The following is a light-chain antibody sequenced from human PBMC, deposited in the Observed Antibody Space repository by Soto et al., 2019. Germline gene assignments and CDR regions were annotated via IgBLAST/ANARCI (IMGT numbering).Light chain of an antibody. V-gene: IGKV3-15*01. J-gene: IGKJ4*01. CDR1: QSVSSN. CDR2: DAS. Sequence: EIVMTQSPATLSVSPGERATLSCRASQSVSSNLVWYQQKPGQAPRLLIYDASTRATGVPARFSGSGSGAKFTLTISSLQSEDFAVYCCQQFNNWPLTFGGGTKVDIK. CDR3: QQFNNWPLT.